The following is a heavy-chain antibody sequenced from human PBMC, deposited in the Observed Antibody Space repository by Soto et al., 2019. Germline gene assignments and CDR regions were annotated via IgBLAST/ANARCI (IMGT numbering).Heavy chain of an antibody. J-gene: IGHJ4*02. CDR3: ARGSDSGLDY. Sequence: SETLSLTCAVSGGSISSGGYSWSWIRQPPGKGLEWIGYIYHSGSTYYNPSLKSRVTISVGRSKNQFSLKLSSVTAADTAVYYCARGSDSGLDYWGQGTLVTVSS. CDR2: IYHSGST. CDR1: GGSISSGGYS. D-gene: IGHD5-12*01. V-gene: IGHV4-30-2*01.